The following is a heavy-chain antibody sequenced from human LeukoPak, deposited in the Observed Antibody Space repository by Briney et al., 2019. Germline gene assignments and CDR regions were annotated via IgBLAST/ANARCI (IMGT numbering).Heavy chain of an antibody. J-gene: IGHJ4*02. CDR2: IYYSGST. D-gene: IGHD3-10*01. V-gene: IGHV4-31*03. Sequence: SQTLSLTCTVSGGSINSGGYYWNWIRQHPGTGLEWIGSIYYSGSTYHNPSLKSRLTISVDTSKNHFSLKLSSVTAADTAIYYCARSITMVRGFDYWGQGTLVTVSS. CDR1: GGSINSGGYY. CDR3: ARSITMVRGFDY.